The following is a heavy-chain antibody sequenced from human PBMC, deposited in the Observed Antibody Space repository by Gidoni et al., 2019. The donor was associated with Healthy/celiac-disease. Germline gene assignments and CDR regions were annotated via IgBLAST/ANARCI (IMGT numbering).Heavy chain of an antibody. V-gene: IGHV3-33*01. D-gene: IGHD6-13*01. CDR3: AREGIAAADYYYYYYMDV. CDR1: GVTFSSHG. CDR2: IWYDGSNK. Sequence: QVQLVESGGGVVQPGRSLRLSCAASGVTFSSHGMHWVRQAPGKGLEWVAVIWYDGSNKYYADSVKGRFTISRDNSKNTLYLQMNSLRAEDTAVYYCAREGIAAADYYYYYYMDVWGKGTTVTVSS. J-gene: IGHJ6*03.